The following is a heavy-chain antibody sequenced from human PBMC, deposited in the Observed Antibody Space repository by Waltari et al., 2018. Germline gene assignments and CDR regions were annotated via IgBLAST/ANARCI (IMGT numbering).Heavy chain of an antibody. J-gene: IGHJ4*02. CDR3: ARDGGGNGYIHY. D-gene: IGHD3-16*01. Sequence: EVQLVESGGGLIQPGGSLSLSCAASGFTVSSTYMSWVRQAPGKGLVWVARINTDGSSANYADSVKGRFTISRDNGKNTLYLQMNSLRAEDTAVYYCARDGGGNGYIHYWGQGTLVTVSS. V-gene: IGHV3-74*01. CDR2: INTDGSSA. CDR1: GFTVSSTY.